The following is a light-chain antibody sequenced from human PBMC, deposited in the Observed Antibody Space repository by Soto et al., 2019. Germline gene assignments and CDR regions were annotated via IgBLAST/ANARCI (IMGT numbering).Light chain of an antibody. CDR3: FSYAGDSTWV. V-gene: IGLV2-23*02. Sequence: QSALTQPASVSGSPGESITISCTGTRSDVGSYNSIAWYQQHTGKAPRVMIFEVTKQPSGISNRFSGSKSGSAASLTISGLQAEDEADYFCFSYAGDSTWVFGGGTKLTVL. CDR2: EVT. CDR1: RSDVGSYNS. J-gene: IGLJ3*02.